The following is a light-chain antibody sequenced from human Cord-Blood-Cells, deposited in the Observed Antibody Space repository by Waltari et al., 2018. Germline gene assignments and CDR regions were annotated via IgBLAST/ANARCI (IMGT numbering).Light chain of an antibody. V-gene: IGLV2-14*01. Sequence: QSALTQPASVSGSPGQSIPISCTVTSSDVGCYNYVSWYQQHPGKAPKLMIYDVSNRPSGVSNRFSGSKSGNTASLTISGLQAEDEADYYCSSYTSSSTYVFGTGTKVTVL. CDR2: DVS. CDR3: SSYTSSSTYV. CDR1: SSDVGCYNY. J-gene: IGLJ1*01.